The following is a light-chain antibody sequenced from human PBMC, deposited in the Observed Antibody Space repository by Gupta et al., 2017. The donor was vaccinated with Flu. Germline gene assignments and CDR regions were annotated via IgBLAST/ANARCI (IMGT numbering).Light chain of an antibody. J-gene: IGLJ3*02. Sequence: QFVLPQPPSLSGAPRQRVTISCTGSTSNIGEGYDVHWYRQLPGRAPERLIFGNNNRPSGVAGRFSASKSGTSASLAIAGLQAEDEDDYYCQSYDNSLSGSKVFGGGTKLTVL. CDR3: QSYDNSLSGSKV. CDR2: GNN. V-gene: IGLV1-40*01. CDR1: TSNIGEGYD.